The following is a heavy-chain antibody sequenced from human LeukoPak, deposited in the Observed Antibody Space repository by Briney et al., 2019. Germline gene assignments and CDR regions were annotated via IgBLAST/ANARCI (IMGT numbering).Heavy chain of an antibody. CDR3: AKNWGTGMAFYGH. V-gene: IGHV3-23*01. D-gene: IGHD5-18*01. CDR2: ISGGGIYT. Sequence: PGGSLRLSCAASGFAFSSYAMTWVRQAPGKGLEGVSAISGGGIYTYYADSVKGRFTSSRDNSKNTLYLQMSNLRAEDTAVYFCAKNWGTGMAFYGHWGQGTQVTVSS. CDR1: GFAFSSYA. J-gene: IGHJ4*02.